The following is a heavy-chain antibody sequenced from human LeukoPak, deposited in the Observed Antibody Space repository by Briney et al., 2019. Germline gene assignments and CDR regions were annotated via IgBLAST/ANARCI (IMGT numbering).Heavy chain of an antibody. Sequence: SQTLSLTCTVSGGSISSGSHYWSWIRQPAGKGLEWIGRIYTSGSTNYNPSLKSRVTISVDTSKNQFSLKLSSVTAADTAVYYCAREGGAARPTDYWGQGTLVTVSS. CDR3: AREGGAARPTDY. D-gene: IGHD6-6*01. CDR2: IYTSGST. J-gene: IGHJ4*02. V-gene: IGHV4-61*02. CDR1: GGSISSGSHY.